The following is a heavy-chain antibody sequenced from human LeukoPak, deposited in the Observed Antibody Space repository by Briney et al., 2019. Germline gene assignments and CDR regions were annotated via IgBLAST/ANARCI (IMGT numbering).Heavy chain of an antibody. Sequence: ASVKVSCKASGYTFTSYYMHWVRQAPGQGLEWMGIINPGGGSTSYAQKFQGRVTMTRDTSTSTVYMELSSLRSEDTAVYYCARVRKDYDSSGYYSLGFDYWGQGTLVTVSS. CDR2: INPGGGST. V-gene: IGHV1-46*01. J-gene: IGHJ4*02. D-gene: IGHD3-22*01. CDR3: ARVRKDYDSSGYYSLGFDY. CDR1: GYTFTSYY.